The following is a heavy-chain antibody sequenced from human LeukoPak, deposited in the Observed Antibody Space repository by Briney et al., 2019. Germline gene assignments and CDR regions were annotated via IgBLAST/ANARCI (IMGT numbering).Heavy chain of an antibody. D-gene: IGHD3-10*01. V-gene: IGHV3-23*01. Sequence: GGSLRLSCAASGFTFSSYAMSWVRQAPGKGLEWVSAISGSGGSTYYADSVKGRFTISRDNSKNTLYLLMNSLRAEDTAVYYCAKDASGSSSSTKYFQHWGQGTLVTVSS. CDR1: GFTFSSYA. CDR2: ISGSGGST. J-gene: IGHJ1*01. CDR3: AKDASGSSSSTKYFQH.